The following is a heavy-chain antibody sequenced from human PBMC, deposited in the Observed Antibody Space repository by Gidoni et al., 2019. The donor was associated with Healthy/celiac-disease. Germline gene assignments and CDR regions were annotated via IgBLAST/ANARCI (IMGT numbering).Heavy chain of an antibody. CDR3: ARGFSSSWYGAPYYYYGMDV. D-gene: IGHD6-13*01. J-gene: IGHJ6*02. CDR2: INHSGST. CDR1: GGSFSGYS. V-gene: IGHV4-34*01. Sequence: QVQLQQWRAGLLKPSEPLSLTCAVHGGSFSGYSWSWIRQPPGKGLEWIGEINHSGSTNYNPSLKSRVTISVDTSKNQFSLKLSSVTAADTAVYYCARGFSSSWYGAPYYYYGMDVWGQGTTVTVSS.